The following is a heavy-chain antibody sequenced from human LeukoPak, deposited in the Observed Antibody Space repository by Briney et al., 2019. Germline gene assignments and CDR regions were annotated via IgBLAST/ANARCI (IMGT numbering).Heavy chain of an antibody. V-gene: IGHV4-4*02. CDR1: GDSISNSYW. Sequence: PSGTLSLTCAVSGDSISNSYWWTWVRQPPGKGLEWIGEVYHSGSTNYNPSLKSRLTISVDKPNTQFSLRLSSVTAADTAVYYCARDLPGSGVNCDQWGQGTLVTVSS. CDR2: VYHSGST. J-gene: IGHJ4*02. D-gene: IGHD3-10*01. CDR3: ARDLPGSGVNCDQ.